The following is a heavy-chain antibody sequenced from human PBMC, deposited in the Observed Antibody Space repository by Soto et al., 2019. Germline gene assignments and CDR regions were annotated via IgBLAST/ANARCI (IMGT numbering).Heavy chain of an antibody. CDR2: IWYDGSNK. D-gene: IGHD4-17*01. Sequence: GGSLRLSCAASGFTFSSYGMHWVRQAPGKGLEWVAVIWYDGSNKYYADSVKGRFTISRDNSKNTLYLQMNSLRAEDTAVYYCASNLHDYGSFDYWGQGTLVTVSS. V-gene: IGHV3-33*01. CDR1: GFTFSSYG. J-gene: IGHJ4*02. CDR3: ASNLHDYGSFDY.